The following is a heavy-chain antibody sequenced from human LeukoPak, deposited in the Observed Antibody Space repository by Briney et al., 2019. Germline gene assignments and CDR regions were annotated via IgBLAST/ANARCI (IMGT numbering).Heavy chain of an antibody. CDR3: ARSRAFNSGAFDP. CDR1: GGSFSGYY. Sequence: PSETLSLTCAVYGGSFSGYYWSWIRQPPGKGLEWIGEINHSGSTNYNPSLKSRVTISVDTSKNQFSLKLSSVTAADTAVYYCARSRAFNSGAFDPWGQGSLVTVSS. D-gene: IGHD1-26*01. J-gene: IGHJ5*02. CDR2: INHSGST. V-gene: IGHV4-34*01.